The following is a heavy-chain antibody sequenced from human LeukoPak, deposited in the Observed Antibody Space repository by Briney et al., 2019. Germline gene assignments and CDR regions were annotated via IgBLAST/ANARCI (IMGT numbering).Heavy chain of an antibody. CDR1: GASVNSYY. Sequence: SETLSLTCSVSGASVNSYYWNWIRQSPGKGLEWIGFISHIGSTNYDPSLRNRVTISLDTSKNQVFLNLNSVTAADTAVYYRAGNRNNLGDVNWFDPWGQGTLVTVSS. D-gene: IGHD1/OR15-1a*01. CDR2: ISHIGST. V-gene: IGHV4-59*02. CDR3: AGNRNNLGDVNWFDP. J-gene: IGHJ5*02.